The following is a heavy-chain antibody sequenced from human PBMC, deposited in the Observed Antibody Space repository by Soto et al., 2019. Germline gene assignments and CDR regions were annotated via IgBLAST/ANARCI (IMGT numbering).Heavy chain of an antibody. CDR3: VGTGTTDDY. V-gene: IGHV3-74*01. CDR2: INSDGSTT. D-gene: IGHD4-17*01. Sequence: GSLRLSCAASGFTFSSYWMHWVRQAPGKGLVWVSRINSDGSTTNYVDSVKGRFTISRENAKNTLSLQMNSLRAEDTAVYYCVGTGTTDDYWGRGTLVTVSS. CDR1: GFTFSSYW. J-gene: IGHJ4*02.